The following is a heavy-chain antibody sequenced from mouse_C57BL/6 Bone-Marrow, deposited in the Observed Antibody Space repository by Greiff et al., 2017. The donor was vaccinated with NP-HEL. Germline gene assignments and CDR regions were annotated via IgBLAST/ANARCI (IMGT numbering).Heavy chain of an antibody. Sequence: EVQVVESGGGLVQPGGSLKLSCAASGFTFSDYYMYWVRQTPEKRLEWVAYISNGGGSPYYPDTVKGRLTISRDNAKNTLYLQMSRVKSEDTAMYYCARHGYYAHLYFDVWGTGTTVTVSS. CDR2: ISNGGGSP. D-gene: IGHD2-3*01. CDR3: ARHGYYAHLYFDV. CDR1: GFTFSDYY. J-gene: IGHJ1*03. V-gene: IGHV5-12*01.